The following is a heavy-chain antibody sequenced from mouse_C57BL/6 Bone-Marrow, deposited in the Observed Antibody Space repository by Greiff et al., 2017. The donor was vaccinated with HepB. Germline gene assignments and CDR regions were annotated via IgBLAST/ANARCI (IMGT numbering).Heavy chain of an antibody. V-gene: IGHV1-80*01. J-gene: IGHJ4*01. Sequence: VQLKESGAELVKPGASVKISCKASGYAFSSYWMNWVKQRPGKGLEWIGQIYPGDGDTNYNGKFKGKATLTADKSSSTAYMQLSSLTSEDSAVYFCARSMGGGYAMDYWGQGTSVTVSS. D-gene: IGHD1-1*02. CDR1: GYAFSSYW. CDR3: ARSMGGGYAMDY. CDR2: IYPGDGDT.